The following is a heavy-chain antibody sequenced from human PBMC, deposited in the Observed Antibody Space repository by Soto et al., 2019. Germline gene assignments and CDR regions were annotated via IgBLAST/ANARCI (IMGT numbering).Heavy chain of an antibody. CDR2: IYYSGSA. Sequence: SETLSLTCTVSGGSIISGTYFWGWIRQPPGKGLEWIGSIYYSGSAYYNPSLKSRVTISVDTSNNQFSLKLSSVTAADTALYYCARRSPVAGFFDYWGQGTLVTVSS. CDR1: GGSIISGTYF. V-gene: IGHV4-39*01. J-gene: IGHJ4*02. CDR3: ARRSPVAGFFDY. D-gene: IGHD6-19*01.